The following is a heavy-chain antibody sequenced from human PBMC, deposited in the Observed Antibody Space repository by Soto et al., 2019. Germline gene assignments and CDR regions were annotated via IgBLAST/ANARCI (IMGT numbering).Heavy chain of an antibody. D-gene: IGHD3-16*02. CDR2: INHSGST. CDR1: GGSFSGYY. V-gene: IGHV4-34*01. J-gene: IGHJ4*02. CDR3: ARGQSPSGGVIVNFDY. Sequence: SETLSLTCAVYGGSFSGYYWSWIRQPPGKGLEWIGEINHSGSTNYNPSLKSRVTISVDTSKNQFSLKLSSVTAADTAVYYCARGQSPSGGVIVNFDYWGQGTLVTVSS.